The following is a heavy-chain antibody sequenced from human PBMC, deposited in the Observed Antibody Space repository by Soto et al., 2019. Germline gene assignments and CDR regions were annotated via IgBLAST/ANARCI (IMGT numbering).Heavy chain of an antibody. Sequence: PGGSLRLSCAASGFTFSSYEMNWVRQAPGKGLEWISFITTSGYNVFYADSVKGRFTISRDNTLNSLYLHMDSLRAEDTAVYYCARNGYIYGYRPYYFDYWGQGTLVTVSS. CDR1: GFTFSSYE. CDR2: ITTSGYNV. D-gene: IGHD5-18*01. V-gene: IGHV3-48*03. J-gene: IGHJ4*02. CDR3: ARNGYIYGYRPYYFDY.